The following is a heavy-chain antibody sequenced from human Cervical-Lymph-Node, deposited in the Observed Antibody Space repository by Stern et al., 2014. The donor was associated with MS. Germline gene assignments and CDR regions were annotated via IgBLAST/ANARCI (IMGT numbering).Heavy chain of an antibody. CDR3: LRDGGDY. Sequence: EVQLEESGGGLVQPGGSLRLSCAASGFTFSTHTVNWVRQAPGKGLEWVSSISSTSTYIYYAHSVKGRFTISRDNARNSLYLQMNSLRVDDTAVYYCLRDGGDYWGQGTLVTVSS. V-gene: IGHV3-21*01. D-gene: IGHD3-16*01. CDR1: GFTFSTHT. CDR2: ISSTSTYI. J-gene: IGHJ4*02.